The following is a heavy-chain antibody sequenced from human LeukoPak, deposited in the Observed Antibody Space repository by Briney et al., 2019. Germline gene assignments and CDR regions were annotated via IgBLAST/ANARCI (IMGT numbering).Heavy chain of an antibody. CDR3: ARGGNYWDS. CDR1: GGSIRITSYY. J-gene: IGHJ4*02. CDR2: IYFSGRT. V-gene: IGHV4-39*07. Sequence: SETLSLTCTVTGGSIRITSYYWGWIHQSPGREPEWIGSIYFSGRTHYNPSLESRVTISVDTSNNQFSLRLNSVTAADTAVYYCARGGNYWDSWGQGTLVTVSS. D-gene: IGHD3-10*01.